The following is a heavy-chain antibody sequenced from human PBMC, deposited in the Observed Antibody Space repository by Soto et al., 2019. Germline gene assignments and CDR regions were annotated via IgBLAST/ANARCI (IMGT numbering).Heavy chain of an antibody. CDR3: ARALIQLWPHYYYGMDV. Sequence: SETLSLTCTVSGGSISSGDYYWSWIRQPPGKSLEWIGYIYYSGTTYYNPSLKSRVTISVDTSKNQFSLKVSSVTAADTAVYYCARALIQLWPHYYYGMDVWGQGTTVTVSS. CDR1: GGSISSGDYY. CDR2: IYYSGTT. D-gene: IGHD5-18*01. J-gene: IGHJ6*02. V-gene: IGHV4-30-4*01.